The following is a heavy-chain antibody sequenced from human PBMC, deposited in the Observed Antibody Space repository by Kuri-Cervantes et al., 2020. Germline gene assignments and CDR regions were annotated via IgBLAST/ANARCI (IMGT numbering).Heavy chain of an antibody. CDR2: ISWNSGTI. CDR1: GFTFDDYA. CDR3: ARLDSSGYQTIDY. J-gene: IGHJ4*02. V-gene: IGHV3-9*01. Sequence: SLKISCAASGFTFDDYAMHWVRQAPGKGLEWVSGISWNSGTIGYADSVKGRFTISRDNAKNTLYLRMDSLRAEDTAVYYCARLDSSGYQTIDYWGQGTLVTVSS. D-gene: IGHD3-22*01.